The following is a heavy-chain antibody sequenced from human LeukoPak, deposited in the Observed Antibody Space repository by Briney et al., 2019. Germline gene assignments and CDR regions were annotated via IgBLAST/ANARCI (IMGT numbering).Heavy chain of an antibody. Sequence: ASVKVSCKVSGTYTLIELSMHWLRQAPGQGLEWMGWINPNSGGTNYAQKFQGRVTMTRDTSISTAYMDLRRLRSDDTAVYYCASEADTAMVTGFYWGQRTLVTVSS. CDR1: GTYTLIELS. J-gene: IGHJ4*02. D-gene: IGHD5-18*01. V-gene: IGHV1-2*02. CDR3: ASEADTAMVTGFY. CDR2: INPNSGGT.